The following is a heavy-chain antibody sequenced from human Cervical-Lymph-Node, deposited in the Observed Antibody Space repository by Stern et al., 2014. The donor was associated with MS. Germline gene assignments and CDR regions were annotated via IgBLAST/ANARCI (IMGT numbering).Heavy chain of an antibody. J-gene: IGHJ4*02. D-gene: IGHD3-16*02. CDR1: GYRFSTFY. CDR2: IDLGSGAT. Sequence: QLVQSGAEVKKPGASVKVSCKASGYRFSTFYLHWLRQAPGQGLQWIGRIDLGSGATNSSQTFQGRLTMTRDRSITTAYLELSGLRSDDTAVYYCARIYCSGDECYHSFDTWGQGTLVTVSS. V-gene: IGHV1-2*06. CDR3: ARIYCSGDECYHSFDT.